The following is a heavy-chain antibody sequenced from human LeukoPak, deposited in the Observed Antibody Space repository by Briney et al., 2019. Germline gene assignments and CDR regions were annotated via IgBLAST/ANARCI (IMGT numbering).Heavy chain of an antibody. D-gene: IGHD2-21*01. J-gene: IGHJ4*03. CDR2: IYTSGST. CDR1: GGSISSYS. Sequence: PSETLSLTCTVSGGSISSYSWSWIRQPAGKGLEWIGRIYTSGSTNYNPSLKSRVTISVDKSKNQFSLKLSSVTAADTAVYYCARDTPPVVAGTACYFENSGEGAPGTVSS. CDR3: ARDTPPVVAGTACYFEN. V-gene: IGHV4-4*07.